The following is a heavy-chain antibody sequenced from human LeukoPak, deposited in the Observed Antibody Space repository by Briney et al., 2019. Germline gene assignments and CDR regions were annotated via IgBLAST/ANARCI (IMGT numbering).Heavy chain of an antibody. D-gene: IGHD2-21*02. V-gene: IGHV1-18*01. CDR3: ARGVTARGFYYYMDI. J-gene: IGHJ6*03. Sequence: ASVKVSCKASGYTFTSYGISWVRQAPGQGLEWMGWISAYNGNTNYAQKLQGRVTMTTDTSTSTAYMELRSLRSDDTAVYYCARGVTARGFYYYMDIWGRGTTVTISS. CDR1: GYTFTSYG. CDR2: ISAYNGNT.